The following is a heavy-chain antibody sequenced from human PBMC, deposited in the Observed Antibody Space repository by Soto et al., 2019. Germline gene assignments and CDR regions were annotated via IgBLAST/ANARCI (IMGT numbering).Heavy chain of an antibody. CDR3: AHSLYDYVWGTNWFDP. Sequence: HITLKESGPTLVKPTQTLTLTCTFSGFSLSTSGVGVGWIRQPPGKALEWLALIYWDDDKRYSPSLKSRLTITKDTSKNQVVLTMTNMDPVDTATYYCAHSLYDYVWGTNWFDPWGQGTLVTVSS. V-gene: IGHV2-5*02. J-gene: IGHJ5*02. D-gene: IGHD3-16*01. CDR2: IYWDDDK. CDR1: GFSLSTSGVG.